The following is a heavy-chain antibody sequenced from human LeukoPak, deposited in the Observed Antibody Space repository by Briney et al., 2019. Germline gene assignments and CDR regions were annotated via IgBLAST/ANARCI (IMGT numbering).Heavy chain of an antibody. V-gene: IGHV3-33*01. J-gene: IGHJ5*02. CDR1: GFTLRSYG. Sequence: GGSLRLSCVASGFTLRSYGMQWVRQAPGKGLEWVAVTWYDVGSEYYVDSVEGRFTISRDNAKNSLYLQMNSLRAEDTAVYYCASSRGGGITIFGTPRPAFDPWGQGTLVTVSS. CDR2: TWYDVGSE. CDR3: ASSRGGGITIFGTPRPAFDP. D-gene: IGHD3-3*01.